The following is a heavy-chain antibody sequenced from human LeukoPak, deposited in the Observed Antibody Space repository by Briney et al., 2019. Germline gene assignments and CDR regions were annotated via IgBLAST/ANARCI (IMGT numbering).Heavy chain of an antibody. CDR2: IDPTGGST. D-gene: IGHD3-10*01. J-gene: IGHJ5*02. CDR3: ARDLGLRGVTNWFDP. V-gene: IGHV1-46*01. CDR1: GYTFTSYD. Sequence: ASVKVSCKASGYTFTSYDINWVRQATGQGLEWMGIIDPTGGSTNYAQKFQGRVTMTRDTSTSTVYMELSSLRSEDTAVYYCARDLGLRGVTNWFDPWGQGTLVTVSS.